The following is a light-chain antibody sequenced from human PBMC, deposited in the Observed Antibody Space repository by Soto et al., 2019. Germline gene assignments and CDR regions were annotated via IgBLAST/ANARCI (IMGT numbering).Light chain of an antibody. CDR1: SSDVGDYNY. Sequence: QSALTQPRSVSGSPGQSVTISCTGTSSDVGDYNYVSWYQHNPGTAPRLIIYDVNKRPSGVPHRFSGSKSGNTASLTISGLPADDEADYYCCSFAGSYTLGVFGGGTKLTVL. CDR2: DVN. J-gene: IGLJ3*02. CDR3: CSFAGSYTLGV. V-gene: IGLV2-11*01.